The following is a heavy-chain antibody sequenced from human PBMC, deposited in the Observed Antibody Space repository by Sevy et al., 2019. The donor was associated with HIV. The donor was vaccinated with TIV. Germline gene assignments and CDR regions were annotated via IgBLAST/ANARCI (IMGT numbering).Heavy chain of an antibody. CDR3: ARDAAAAGLNYYYYYGMDV. CDR2: ISSSSYI. CDR1: GFTFSSYS. D-gene: IGHD6-13*01. Sequence: GGSLRLSCAASGFTFSSYSMNWVRQAPGKGLEWVSSISSSSYIYYADSVKGRFTISRDNAKNSLYLQMNSLRAEDTAVYYCARDAAAAGLNYYYYYGMDVWGQGTTVTVSS. J-gene: IGHJ6*02. V-gene: IGHV3-21*01.